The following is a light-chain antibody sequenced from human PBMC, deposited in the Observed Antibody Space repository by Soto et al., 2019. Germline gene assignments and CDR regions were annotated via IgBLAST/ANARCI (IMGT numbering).Light chain of an antibody. CDR1: SSDVGGYNY. CDR3: CSYAGTYIFV. CDR2: DVT. Sequence: QSALTQPRSVSGSPGQSVTISCTGTSSDVGGYNYVSWYQQHPDKAPKVLIYDVTKRPSGVPDRFSGSKSDNTASLTISGLQAEDEADYYCCSYAGTYIFVCGTGTKLTVL. V-gene: IGLV2-11*01. J-gene: IGLJ1*01.